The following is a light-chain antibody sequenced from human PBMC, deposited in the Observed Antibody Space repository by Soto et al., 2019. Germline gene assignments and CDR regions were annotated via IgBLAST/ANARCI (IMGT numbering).Light chain of an antibody. CDR1: QSVSSTY. V-gene: IGKV3-20*01. Sequence: EIVLTQSPGTLPLSPGERATLSCRASQSVSSTYLAWYQQKPGQSPRLRIYGASNRATGIPGRFSGSGSGTDSTLTISRLEPEDVAVYYCQQYGGSRWTFGRGTRVYI. CDR3: QQYGGSRWT. J-gene: IGKJ1*01. CDR2: GAS.